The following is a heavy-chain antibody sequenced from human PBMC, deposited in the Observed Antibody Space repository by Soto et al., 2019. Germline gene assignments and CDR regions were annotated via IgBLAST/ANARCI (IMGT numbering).Heavy chain of an antibody. J-gene: IGHJ4*02. Sequence: SETLSLTCADSGGSLRGHYWSWIRQSPEKGLEWIGEINHSGFTNYNPTLKSRVTISRDASKNQFSLRLSSMTAADLAVYFCARAAVKLGATLFDSWGQGTLVT. V-gene: IGHV4-34*01. CDR2: INHSGFT. CDR3: ARAAVKLGATLFDS. CDR1: GGSLRGHY. D-gene: IGHD1-26*01.